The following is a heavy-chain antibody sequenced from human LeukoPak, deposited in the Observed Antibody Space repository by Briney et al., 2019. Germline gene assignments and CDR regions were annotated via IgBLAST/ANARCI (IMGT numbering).Heavy chain of an antibody. Sequence: ASVKVSCKAFGYTFVAYYIHWVRQAPGQRLEWMGWINPNSGGINYAQKFQGRVTVTSDTSISTAYMELSRLRPDDTAVYYVARYEPGTGNFLRDSWGQGTLVTVSS. D-gene: IGHD7-27*01. CDR2: INPNSGGI. V-gene: IGHV1-2*02. CDR3: ARYEPGTGNFLRDS. J-gene: IGHJ4*02. CDR1: GYTFVAYY.